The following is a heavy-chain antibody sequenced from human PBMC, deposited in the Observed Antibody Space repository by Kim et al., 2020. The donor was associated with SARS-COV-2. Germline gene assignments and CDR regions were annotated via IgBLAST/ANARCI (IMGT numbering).Heavy chain of an antibody. V-gene: IGHV3-7*03. D-gene: IGHD2-15*01. Sequence: GGSLRLSCAASGFIFSSYWMSWVRQAPGKGLEWVANIKQEGSDKFYVDSVKGRFTISRDNAKNSVHLQMNSLRAEDTAVYYCVREGYCSGGSCYQGVAFDIWGQGTMVTVSS. CDR2: IKQEGSDK. CDR1: GFIFSSYW. CDR3: VREGYCSGGSCYQGVAFDI. J-gene: IGHJ3*02.